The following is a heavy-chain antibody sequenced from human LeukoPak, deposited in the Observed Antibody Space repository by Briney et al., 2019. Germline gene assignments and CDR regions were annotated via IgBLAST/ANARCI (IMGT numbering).Heavy chain of an antibody. J-gene: IGHJ6*02. CDR3: ARYYYDSNYYYGMDV. D-gene: IGHD3-22*01. CDR1: GGSISSSSYY. Sequence: SETLSLTCTVSGGSISSSSYYWGWIRQPPGKGLEWIGSIYYSGSTYYNPSLKSRVTISVDRSKNQFSLKLSSVTAADTAVYYCARYYYDSNYYYGMDVWGQGTTVTVSS. CDR2: IYYSGST. V-gene: IGHV4-39*07.